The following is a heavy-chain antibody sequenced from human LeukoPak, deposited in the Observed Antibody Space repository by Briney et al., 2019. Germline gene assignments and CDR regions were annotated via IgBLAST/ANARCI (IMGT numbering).Heavy chain of an antibody. Sequence: PGGSLRLSCAASGFTFSSYSMNWVRQAPGKGLEWVSSISSSSSYIYYADSVKGRFTISRDNSKNTLYLQMNSLRAEDTAVYYCAKARGATYGTYYFDYWGQGTLVTVSS. CDR1: GFTFSSYS. V-gene: IGHV3-21*04. J-gene: IGHJ4*02. CDR3: AKARGATYGTYYFDY. CDR2: ISSSSSYI. D-gene: IGHD4/OR15-4a*01.